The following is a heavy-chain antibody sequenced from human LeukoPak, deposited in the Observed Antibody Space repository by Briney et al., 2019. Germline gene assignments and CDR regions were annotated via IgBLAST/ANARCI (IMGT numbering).Heavy chain of an antibody. V-gene: IGHV1-69*13. Sequence: GASVKVSCKAPGGSFGRYAISWVRQAPGQGLEWMGGIIPIFGTANYAQKFQGRVTITADESTSTAYMELSSLRSEDTAVYYCASSFPARYSSSSYYFDYWGQGTLVTVSS. CDR1: GGSFGRYA. D-gene: IGHD6-6*01. J-gene: IGHJ4*02. CDR2: IIPIFGTA. CDR3: ASSFPARYSSSSYYFDY.